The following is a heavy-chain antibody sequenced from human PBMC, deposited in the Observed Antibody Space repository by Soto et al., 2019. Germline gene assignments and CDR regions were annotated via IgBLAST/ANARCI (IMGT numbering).Heavy chain of an antibody. CDR1: GASISSGDCY. Sequence: QVQLQESGPGLVKPSQTLSLTCTVSGASISSGDCYWAWIRQLPGKGLEWIGYIYYSGTTYSNPSLKSRVAISLDTSQNQFSLKLSSVTAADTAVYYCAREAGVHYFDYWGQGSRVTFSS. J-gene: IGHJ4*02. CDR2: IYYSGTT. D-gene: IGHD6-19*01. V-gene: IGHV4-31*03. CDR3: AREAGVHYFDY.